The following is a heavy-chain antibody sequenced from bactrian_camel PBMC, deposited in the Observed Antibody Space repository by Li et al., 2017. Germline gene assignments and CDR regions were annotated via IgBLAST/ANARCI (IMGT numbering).Heavy chain of an antibody. V-gene: IGHV3S40*01. Sequence: QLVESGGGLEQPGGSLRLSCKASGFTFTDFSLSWVRQTPRKGLEWVSSINSDQKITLYADAVKGRFTISRENAESTLFLELNSLKTEDTAMCYCTKLLAEYIWYPTLGYWGQGTQVTVS. D-gene: IGHD3*01. CDR1: GFTFTDFS. J-gene: IGHJ6*01. CDR3: TKLLAEYIWYPTLGY. CDR2: INSDQKIT.